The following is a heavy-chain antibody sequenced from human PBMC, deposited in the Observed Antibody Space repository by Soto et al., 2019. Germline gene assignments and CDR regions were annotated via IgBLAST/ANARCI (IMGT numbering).Heavy chain of an antibody. CDR3: AKASLTSFRGPPGHYAMDV. D-gene: IGHD3-10*01. J-gene: IGHJ6*02. CDR2: IYYSGTT. V-gene: IGHV4-31*03. Sequence: QVQLQGSGPGLLKPSQTLSLTCTVSGDSLSSGGYYWSWIRQHPGKGLEWIGHIYYSGTTYYNPSLKSRITISVDMSKNQFSLKLSSVTAADTAVYYCAKASLTSFRGPPGHYAMDVWGQGTTVTVSS. CDR1: GDSLSSGGYY.